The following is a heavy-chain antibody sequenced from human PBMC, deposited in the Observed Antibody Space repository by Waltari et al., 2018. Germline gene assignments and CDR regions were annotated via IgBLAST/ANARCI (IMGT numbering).Heavy chain of an antibody. J-gene: IGHJ3*02. CDR2: ISAYNGNT. D-gene: IGHD2-2*01. CDR3: ARGEYQLLSTYLYLQHAFDI. Sequence: QVQLVQSGAEVKKPGASVKVSCKASGYTFTSYGISWVRQAPGQGLGWMGWISAYNGNTNYAQKLQGRVTMTTDTSTSTAYMELRSLRSDDTAVYYCARGEYQLLSTYLYLQHAFDIWGQGTMVTVSS. V-gene: IGHV1-18*01. CDR1: GYTFTSYG.